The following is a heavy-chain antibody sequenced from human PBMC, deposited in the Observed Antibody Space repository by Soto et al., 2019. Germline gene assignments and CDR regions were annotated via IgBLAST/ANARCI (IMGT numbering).Heavy chain of an antibody. Sequence: QVHLVQSGAEAKKPGASVNVSCKASGYTFIGYTLHWVRQAPGQGLEWMGWINAGNGNTKYSQKFQDRVTITRDTSESTAYMELSSLRSQDTAVYYCARADGGSPGGYWGQGTLVTVSS. CDR2: INAGNGNT. J-gene: IGHJ4*02. V-gene: IGHV1-3*01. CDR3: ARADGGSPGGY. D-gene: IGHD2-15*01. CDR1: GYTFIGYT.